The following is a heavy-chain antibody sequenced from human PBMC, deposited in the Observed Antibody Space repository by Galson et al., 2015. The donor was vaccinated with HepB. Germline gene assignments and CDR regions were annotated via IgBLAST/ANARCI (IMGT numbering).Heavy chain of an antibody. CDR3: ARGVNGYGDYVGNYYYYMDV. D-gene: IGHD4-17*01. Sequence: SLRLSCAASGFTFSSYAMHWVRQAPGKGLEWVAVISYDGSNKYYADSVKGRFTISRDNSKNTLYLQVNSLRAEDTAVYYCARGVNGYGDYVGNYYYYMDVWGKGTTVTVSS. CDR2: ISYDGSNK. V-gene: IGHV3-30-3*01. J-gene: IGHJ6*03. CDR1: GFTFSSYA.